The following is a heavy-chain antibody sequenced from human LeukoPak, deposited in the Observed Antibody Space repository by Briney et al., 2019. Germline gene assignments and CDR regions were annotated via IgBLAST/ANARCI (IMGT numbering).Heavy chain of an antibody. Sequence: ASVTVSCKASGYTFTGYYMHWVRQAPGQGLEWMGWINPNSGGTNYAQKFQGRVTMTRDTSISTAYMELSRLRSDDTAVYYCARQTVTTNYYGMDVWGQGTTVTVSS. CDR2: INPNSGGT. CDR1: GYTFTGYY. D-gene: IGHD4-17*01. V-gene: IGHV1-2*02. J-gene: IGHJ6*02. CDR3: ARQTVTTNYYGMDV.